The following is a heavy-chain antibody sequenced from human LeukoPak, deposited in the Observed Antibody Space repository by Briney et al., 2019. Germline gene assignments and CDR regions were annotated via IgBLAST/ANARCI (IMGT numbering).Heavy chain of an antibody. J-gene: IGHJ4*02. CDR2: IIPIFGTA. CDR3: ASNGGYVGYYFDY. D-gene: IGHD5-12*01. V-gene: IGHV1-69*13. Sequence: ASVKVSCKASGGTFSSYAISWVRQAPGQGLEFMGGIIPIFGTANYAQKFQGRVTITADESTSTAYMELSSLSSEDTAVYYCASNGGYVGYYFDYWGQGTLVTVSS. CDR1: GGTFSSYA.